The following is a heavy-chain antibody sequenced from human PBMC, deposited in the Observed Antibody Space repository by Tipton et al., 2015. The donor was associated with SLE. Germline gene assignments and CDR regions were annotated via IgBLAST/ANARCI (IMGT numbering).Heavy chain of an antibody. CDR2: INHSGIT. V-gene: IGHV4-34*01. J-gene: IGHJ4*02. CDR1: GASLSGFF. Sequence: TLSLTCAVSGASLSGFFWSWIRQPPGRGLEWIGEINHSGITKSNPSLESRVSISVDTSKNQFSLKLRSVTAADAAIYYCARHRGGSYFVYWGQGTLVTVSS. CDR3: ARHRGGSYFVY. D-gene: IGHD1-26*01.